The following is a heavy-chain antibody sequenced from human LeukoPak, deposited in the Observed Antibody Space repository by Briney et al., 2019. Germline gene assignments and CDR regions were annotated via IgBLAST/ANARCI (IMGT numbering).Heavy chain of an antibody. J-gene: IGHJ4*02. V-gene: IGHV3-21*01. CDR1: GFTFSIYN. D-gene: IGHD4-17*01. CDR2: ITSSSNYI. CDR3: AREPTVTTFGY. Sequence: PGGSLRLSCAASGFTFSIYNMNWVRQAPGKGLEWVSSITSSSNYIYYADSVKGRFTISRDNAKNSLYLQMSSLRAEDTAVYYCAREPTVTTFGYWGQGTLVTVSS.